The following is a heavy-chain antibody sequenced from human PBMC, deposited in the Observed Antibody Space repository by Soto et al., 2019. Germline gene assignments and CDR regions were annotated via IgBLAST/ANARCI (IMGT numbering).Heavy chain of an antibody. D-gene: IGHD6-19*01. J-gene: IGHJ4*02. Sequence: QVQLQESGPGLVKPSGTLSLTCAVSSGSISSSNWWSWVRHPPGKGLEWIGEISHGGSTNYNPSLMGRVTISVDKSMTQFSLKLSSVTAADTAVYYCACLIAVANYWGQGTLVTVSS. CDR2: ISHGGST. V-gene: IGHV4-4*02. CDR1: SGSISSSNW. CDR3: ACLIAVANY.